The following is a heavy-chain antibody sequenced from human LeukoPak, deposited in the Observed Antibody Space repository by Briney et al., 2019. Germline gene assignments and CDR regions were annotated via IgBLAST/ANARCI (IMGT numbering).Heavy chain of an antibody. J-gene: IGHJ4*02. D-gene: IGHD1-20*01. V-gene: IGHV3-23*01. Sequence: GGSLRLSCAASAFTFSSYAMSWVRQAPGKGLEWVSAISGSGGSTYYADSVKGRFTISRDNSKNTLYLQMNSLRAEDTAVYYCARASSDNWNDQGDYFDYWGQGTLVTVSS. CDR1: AFTFSSYA. CDR3: ARASSDNWNDQGDYFDY. CDR2: ISGSGGST.